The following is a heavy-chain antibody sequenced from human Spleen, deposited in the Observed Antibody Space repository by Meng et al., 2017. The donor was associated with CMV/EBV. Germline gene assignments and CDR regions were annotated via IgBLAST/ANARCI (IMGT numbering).Heavy chain of an antibody. CDR2: INSDGSTT. J-gene: IGHJ6*02. Sequence: GESLKISCAASGFTFSSYWMHWVRQAPGKGLVWVSRINSDGSTTSYADSVKGRFTISRDNAKNTLYLQMNSLRAEDTAVYYCARDRHTESYGANYYYYGMDVWAKGPRSPSP. V-gene: IGHV3-74*01. D-gene: IGHD4-17*01. CDR3: ARDRHTESYGANYYYYGMDV. CDR1: GFTFSSYW.